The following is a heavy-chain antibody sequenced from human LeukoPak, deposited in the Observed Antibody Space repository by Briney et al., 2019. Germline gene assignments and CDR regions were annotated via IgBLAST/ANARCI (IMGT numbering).Heavy chain of an antibody. V-gene: IGHV3-7*01. D-gene: IGHD6-19*01. CDR3: ARGPPLADSSGWWGDAFDI. CDR2: IKQDGSDK. J-gene: IGHJ3*02. Sequence: GGSLRLSCAASGFRFSSYWMHWVRQAPGKGPEWVASIKQDGSDKYYVDSVKGRFTISRDNSKNTLYLQMNSLRAEDTAVYYCARGPPLADSSGWWGDAFDIWGQGTMVTVSS. CDR1: GFRFSSYW.